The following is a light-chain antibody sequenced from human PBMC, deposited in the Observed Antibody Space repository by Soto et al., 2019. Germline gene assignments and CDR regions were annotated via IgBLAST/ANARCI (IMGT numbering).Light chain of an antibody. V-gene: IGLV1-40*01. CDR3: QSYDSSLSGWV. J-gene: IGLJ2*01. CDR2: GNS. Sequence: QSVLTQPPSVSGAPGQRVTISCTGSDSNIGADYDVHWYQHLPGAAPRLLIYGNSNRPSGVPDRFSGSKSGTSASLAITGLQAEDEADYYCQSYDSSLSGWVFGGGTKVTVL. CDR1: DSNIGADYD.